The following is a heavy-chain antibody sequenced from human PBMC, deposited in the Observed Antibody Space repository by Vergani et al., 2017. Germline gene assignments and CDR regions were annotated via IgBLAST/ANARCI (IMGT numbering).Heavy chain of an antibody. CDR1: GFSIDNGYY. CDR2: IYRTGRT. CDR3: ARRSGIVYDIFSGTQYFVDF. Sequence: QVRLQESGPGLVKPSETLSLTCAVSGFSIDNGYYWDWIRQPPGKGLEWIGSIYRTGRTHFNPSLKSRVTISVDTSNNHFSLRLNSLTAADTAVYYCARRSGIVYDIFSGTQYFVDFWGQGTLVTVSS. V-gene: IGHV4-38-2*01. J-gene: IGHJ4*02. D-gene: IGHD3-9*01.